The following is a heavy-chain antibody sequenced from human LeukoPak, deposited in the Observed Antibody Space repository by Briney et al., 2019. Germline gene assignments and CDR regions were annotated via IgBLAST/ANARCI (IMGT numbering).Heavy chain of an antibody. Sequence: PGGSLRLSCAAPGFTFSSYWMSWVRQAPGKGLEWVANIKQDGSEKYYVDSVKGRFTISRDNAKNSLYLQMNSLRAEDTAVYYCARLRADWLLYYYYYGMDVWGQGTTVTVSS. V-gene: IGHV3-7*01. D-gene: IGHD3-9*01. CDR3: ARLRADWLLYYYYYGMDV. CDR2: IKQDGSEK. J-gene: IGHJ6*02. CDR1: GFTFSSYW.